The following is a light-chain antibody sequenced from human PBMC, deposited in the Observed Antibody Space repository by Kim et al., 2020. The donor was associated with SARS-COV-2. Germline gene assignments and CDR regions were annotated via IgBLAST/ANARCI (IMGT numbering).Light chain of an antibody. CDR1: SSNIGSNA. J-gene: IGLJ2*01. V-gene: IGLV1-44*01. CDR2: SNN. CDR3: AAWDDSLNGVV. Sequence: GKRVTISCSGGSSNIGSNAVNWYQQVPGTAHKLLIYSNNQRPSGVPDRFSGSKSGTSASLAISGLQSEDEADYYCAAWDDSLNGVVFGGGTKLTVL.